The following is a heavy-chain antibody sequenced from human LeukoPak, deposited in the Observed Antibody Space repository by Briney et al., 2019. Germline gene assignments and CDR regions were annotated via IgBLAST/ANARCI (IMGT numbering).Heavy chain of an antibody. Sequence: PSETLSLTCTVSGGSISSYYWSWIRQPAGKGLEWIGYIYYSGTTYSNPSLKSRVIMSLDTSKNQFSLKLTSVTAADTAVYYCVRTTGPGEAFDIWGQGTMVTISS. CDR2: IYYSGTT. D-gene: IGHD1-1*01. V-gene: IGHV4-59*06. CDR1: GGSISSYY. CDR3: VRTTGPGEAFDI. J-gene: IGHJ3*02.